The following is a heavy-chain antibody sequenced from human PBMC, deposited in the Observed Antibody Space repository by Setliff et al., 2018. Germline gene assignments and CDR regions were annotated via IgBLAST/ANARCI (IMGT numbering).Heavy chain of an antibody. Sequence: GGSLRLSCAASGFTFSSYSLNWVRQAPGKGLEWVSSISSSSSYIYYADSVKGRFTISRDNAKNSLYLQMNSLRAEDTAVYYCARDKGGANWGSGWGQGTLVTVSS. CDR2: ISSSSSYI. J-gene: IGHJ4*02. D-gene: IGHD7-27*01. CDR3: ARDKGGANWGSG. CDR1: GFTFSSYS. V-gene: IGHV3-21*01.